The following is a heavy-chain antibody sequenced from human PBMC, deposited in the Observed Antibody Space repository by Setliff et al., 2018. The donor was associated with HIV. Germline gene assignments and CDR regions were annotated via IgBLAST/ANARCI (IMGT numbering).Heavy chain of an antibody. CDR1: GGSISTGGYY. CDR3: ARTYYNVWSGYYGAPGWFGP. D-gene: IGHD3-3*01. CDR2: VYNTGGT. J-gene: IGHJ5*02. V-gene: IGHV4-31*03. Sequence: LSLTCTVSGGSISTGGYYWSWIRQHPGKGLEWIGYVYNTGGTYYNPPLKSRVTISIDTSKNKFSLKLNSVTAADTAVYFCARTYYNVWSGYYGAPGWFGPWGQGTLVTVSS.